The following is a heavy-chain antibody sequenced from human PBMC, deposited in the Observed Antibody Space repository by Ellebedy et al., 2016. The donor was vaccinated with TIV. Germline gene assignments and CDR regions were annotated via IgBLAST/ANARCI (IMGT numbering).Heavy chain of an antibody. CDR1: GFTFDTYA. CDR2: FSGSCVKT. Sequence: PGGSLRLSCADSGFTFDTYAMSLVRQAPGKGLEWVSHFSGSCVKTYYADPVRGRFSISRDNSKNTLYLQMNSLRADDTAVYYCSGFRGEAVAGNWFDPWGQGTLVTVSS. D-gene: IGHD6-19*01. V-gene: IGHV3-23*01. J-gene: IGHJ5*02. CDR3: SGFRGEAVAGNWFDP.